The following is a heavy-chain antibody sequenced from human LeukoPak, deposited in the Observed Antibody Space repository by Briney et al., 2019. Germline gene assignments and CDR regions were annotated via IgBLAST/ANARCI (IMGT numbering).Heavy chain of an antibody. CDR2: THSSGGT. Sequence: GGSLRLSCATSGFSFSNAWMNWVRQAPGKGLEWVSATHSSGGTYYADSVKGRFTISRDTSKNTLYLQINSLSVEDTAVYYCIVFGDSNHWGQGTLVTVSS. V-gene: IGHV3-53*01. CDR1: GFSFSNAW. J-gene: IGHJ5*02. D-gene: IGHD4-17*01. CDR3: IVFGDSNH.